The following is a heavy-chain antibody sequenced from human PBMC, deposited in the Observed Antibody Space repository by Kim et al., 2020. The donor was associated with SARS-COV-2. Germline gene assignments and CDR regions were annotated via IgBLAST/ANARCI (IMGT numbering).Heavy chain of an antibody. CDR1: GYSFTSYW. V-gene: IGHV5-10-1*01. CDR3: AMSIAAASTLFDY. CDR2: IDPSDSYT. J-gene: IGHJ4*02. D-gene: IGHD6-13*01. Sequence: GESLKISCKGSGYSFTSYWFTWVRQMPGKGLEWMGRIDPSDSYTNYSPSFQGHVTISADKSISTAYLQWSSLKASDTAMYYCAMSIAAASTLFDYWGQGTLVTVSS.